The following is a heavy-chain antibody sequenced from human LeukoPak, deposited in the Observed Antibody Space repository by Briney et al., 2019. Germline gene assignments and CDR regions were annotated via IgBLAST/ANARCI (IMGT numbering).Heavy chain of an antibody. CDR2: INPNSGGT. J-gene: IGHJ6*02. Sequence: ASVKVSCKASGYTFTGYYMHWVRQAPGQGLERMRWINPNSGGTNYAQKFQGRVTMTRDTSISTAYMELSRLRSDDTAVYYCARASRPHSYYYGMDVWGQGTTVTVSS. CDR3: ARASRPHSYYYGMDV. CDR1: GYTFTGYY. V-gene: IGHV1-2*02.